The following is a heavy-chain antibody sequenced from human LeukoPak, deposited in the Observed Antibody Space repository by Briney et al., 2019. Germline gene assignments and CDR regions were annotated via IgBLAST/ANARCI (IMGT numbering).Heavy chain of an antibody. V-gene: IGHV3-11*01. CDR1: GFTFSDYY. Sequence: GGSLRLSCAASGFTFSDYYMSWIRQAPGKGLEWVSYISSSGSTIYYADSVKGRFTISGDNAKNSLYLQMNSLRAEDTALYYCARDNSRLRAYYFEYWGQGTLVTVSS. CDR2: ISSSGSTI. D-gene: IGHD4-17*01. J-gene: IGHJ4*02. CDR3: ARDNSRLRAYYFEY.